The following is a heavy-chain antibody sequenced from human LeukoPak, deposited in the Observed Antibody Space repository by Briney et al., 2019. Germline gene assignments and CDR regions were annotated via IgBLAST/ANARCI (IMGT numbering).Heavy chain of an antibody. J-gene: IGHJ4*02. CDR3: AKDREFDY. Sequence: PGGSLRLSCAASGFTFDDHAMHWVRHAPRKGLEWVSLISWDGGSSYYADSVKGRFTISRDNSKNSLYLQMNSLRAEDTALYYCAKDREFDYWGQGTLVTVSS. CDR2: ISWDGGSS. CDR1: GFTFDDHA. V-gene: IGHV3-43D*03.